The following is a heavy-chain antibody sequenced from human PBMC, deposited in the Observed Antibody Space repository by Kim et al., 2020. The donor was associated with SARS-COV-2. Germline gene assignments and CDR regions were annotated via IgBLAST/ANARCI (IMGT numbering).Heavy chain of an antibody. J-gene: IGHJ5*02. Sequence: AASGRGRFSISRDDSANSLYLQMNSLKTEDTAVYYCASPRYCSGGSCYSSWGQGTLVTVSS. D-gene: IGHD2-15*01. V-gene: IGHV3-72*01. CDR3: ASPRYCSGGSCYSS.